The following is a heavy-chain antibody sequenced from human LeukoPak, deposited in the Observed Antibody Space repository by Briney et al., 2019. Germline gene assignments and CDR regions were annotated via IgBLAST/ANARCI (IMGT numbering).Heavy chain of an antibody. J-gene: IGHJ3*02. CDR1: GGSISSSSYY. CDR2: IYYSGST. V-gene: IGHV4-39*01. CDR3: ARFPGYSSGWYNAFDT. D-gene: IGHD6-19*01. Sequence: SETLSLTCTVSGGSISSSSYYWGWIRQPPGKGLEWIGSIYYSGSTYYNPSLKSRVTISVDTSKNQFSLKLSSVTAADTAVYYCARFPGYSSGWYNAFDTWGQGTMVTVSS.